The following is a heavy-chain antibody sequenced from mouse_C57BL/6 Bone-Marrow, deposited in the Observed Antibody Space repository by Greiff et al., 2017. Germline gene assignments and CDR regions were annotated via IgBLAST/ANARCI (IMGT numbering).Heavy chain of an antibody. CDR3: ARNFPLAY. CDR2: ISSGSSTI. J-gene: IGHJ3*01. Sequence: EVQRVESGGGLVKPGGSLKLSCAASGFTFSDYGMHWVRQAPEKGLEWVAYISSGSSTIYYADTVKGRFTISRDNAKNTLFLQMTSLRSEDTAMYYCARNFPLAYWGQGTLVTVSA. CDR1: GFTFSDYG. V-gene: IGHV5-17*01.